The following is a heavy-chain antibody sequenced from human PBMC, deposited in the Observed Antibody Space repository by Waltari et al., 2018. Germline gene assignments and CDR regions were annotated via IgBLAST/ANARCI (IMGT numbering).Heavy chain of an antibody. Sequence: EVQLVESGGGLVKPGGSLRLSCAASGFTFSSYSMNWVRQAPGKGLEWVHAIRSSSSYIYYADSVKGRFTISRNNAKNSMYLQMNSLRAEDTAVYYCARVRSSWYNDAFDIWGQGTMVTVSS. CDR2: IRSSSSYI. V-gene: IGHV3-21*01. J-gene: IGHJ3*02. CDR1: GFTFSSYS. CDR3: ARVRSSWYNDAFDI. D-gene: IGHD6-13*01.